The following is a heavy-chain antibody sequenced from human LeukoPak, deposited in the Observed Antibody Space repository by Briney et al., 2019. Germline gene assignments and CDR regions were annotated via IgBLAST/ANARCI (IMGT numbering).Heavy chain of an antibody. D-gene: IGHD2-2*01. J-gene: IGHJ5*02. CDR2: IIPIFGTA. Sequence: SVKVSCKASGGTFSSYAISWVRQAPGQGLEWMGGIIPIFGTANYAQKFQGRVTITADESTSTAYMELSSPRSEDTAVYYCARQGEEPAAVNWFDPWGQGTLVTVSS. CDR1: GGTFSSYA. V-gene: IGHV1-69*01. CDR3: ARQGEEPAAVNWFDP.